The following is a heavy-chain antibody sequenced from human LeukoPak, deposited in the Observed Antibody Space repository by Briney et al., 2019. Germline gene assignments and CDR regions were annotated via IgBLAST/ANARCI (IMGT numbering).Heavy chain of an antibody. D-gene: IGHD6-19*01. J-gene: IGHJ4*02. CDR2: ISWNSGSI. V-gene: IGHV3-9*03. Sequence: PGGSLRLSCAASGFTFDDYAMHWVRQAPGKGLEWVSGISWNSGSIGYADSVKGRFTISRDNAKNSLYLQMNSLRAEDMALYYCAKGDSGWYGFDYRGQGTLVTVSS. CDR3: AKGDSGWYGFDY. CDR1: GFTFDDYA.